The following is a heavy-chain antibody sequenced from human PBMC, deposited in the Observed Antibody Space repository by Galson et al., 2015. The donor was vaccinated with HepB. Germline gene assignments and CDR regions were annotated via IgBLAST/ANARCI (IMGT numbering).Heavy chain of an antibody. V-gene: IGHV3-33*01. CDR3: ARWGCGSSSCYRPTLFDY. J-gene: IGHJ4*02. Sequence: SLRLSCAASGFIFTSYGMHWVRQAPGKGLEWVAVIWYDGSVTYYADSAKGRFTISRDNSQNTLSLQMNSLRAEDTAVYYCARWGCGSSSCYRPTLFDYWGQGILVTVSS. CDR2: IWYDGSVT. D-gene: IGHD2-2*01. CDR1: GFIFTSYG.